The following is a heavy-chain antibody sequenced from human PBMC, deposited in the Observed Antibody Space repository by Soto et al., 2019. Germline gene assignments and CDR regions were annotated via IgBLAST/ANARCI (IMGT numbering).Heavy chain of an antibody. J-gene: IGHJ4*02. CDR3: ARAIIRPYYFDY. CDR2: INPSDGIT. V-gene: IGHV1-46*01. Sequence: GASVKVSCKASGYTFTNYYMHWVRQAPGQGLEWMGIINPSDGITSYAQKFQGRVTMTRDTSTSTVYMELSSLRSEDTAVYYCARAIIRPYYFDYWGQGTLVTVSS. D-gene: IGHD3-10*01. CDR1: GYTFTNYY.